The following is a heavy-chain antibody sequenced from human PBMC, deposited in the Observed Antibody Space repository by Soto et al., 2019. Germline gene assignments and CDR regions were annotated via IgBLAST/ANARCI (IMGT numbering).Heavy chain of an antibody. CDR1: GGTFSSYA. CDR3: AGVWLVQVAGTHYGMDV. V-gene: IGHV1-69*01. J-gene: IGHJ6*02. Sequence: QVQLVQSGAEVKKPGSSVKVSCKASGGTFSSYAISWVRQAPGQGLEWMGGFIPIFGTANYAQKFQGRVTITADESTSTAYMELSSLRSEDTAVYYCAGVWLVQVAGTHYGMDVWGQGTTVTVSS. CDR2: FIPIFGTA. D-gene: IGHD6-19*01.